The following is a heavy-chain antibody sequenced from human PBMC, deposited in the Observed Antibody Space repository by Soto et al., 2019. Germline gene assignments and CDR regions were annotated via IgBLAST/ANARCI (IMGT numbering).Heavy chain of an antibody. CDR1: GFTFSSYA. D-gene: IGHD3-16*01. J-gene: IGHJ5*02. CDR3: TRGGGNVCFDP. CDR2: ISGSGGSA. V-gene: IGHV3-23*01. Sequence: GVLRLSCAASGFTFSSYAMTWVRQAPGKGLEWVSSISGSGGSAYYADSVKGRFTISRDNSKNTLYLQMNSLRAEDTAVYYCTRGGGNVCFDPWGQGTLVTVSS.